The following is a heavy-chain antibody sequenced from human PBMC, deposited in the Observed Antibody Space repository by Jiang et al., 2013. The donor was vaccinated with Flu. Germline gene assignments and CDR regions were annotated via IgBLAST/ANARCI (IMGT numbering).Heavy chain of an antibody. Sequence: TCAVSGVSIIDNDYSWSWIRQPPGKGLEWIGYVFRSGNTYYNPSLRSRFTISLDGSRNQFSLHVTSVTAADTAVYYCVRADRDTFDYWGQGTLVTVSS. CDR1: GVSIIDNDYS. CDR2: VFRSGNT. J-gene: IGHJ4*02. CDR3: VRADRDTFDY. V-gene: IGHV4-30-2*01.